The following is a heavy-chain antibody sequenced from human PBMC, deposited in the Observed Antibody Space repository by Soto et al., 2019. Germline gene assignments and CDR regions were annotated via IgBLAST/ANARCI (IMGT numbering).Heavy chain of an antibody. D-gene: IGHD1-7*01. CDR3: ARGLTGTMMRLNCFDP. CDR1: GGSIIRSSTYY. V-gene: IGHV4-39*01. CDR2: VYYSGIA. Sequence: SETLSLTCTVSGGSIIRSSTYYWGWIRQPPGKGLEWIGSVYYSGIAYYNPSLRSRVTISVDTSNNQFSLKLNSVTAADTAVYYCARGLTGTMMRLNCFDPGVREPWSPSPQ. J-gene: IGHJ5*02.